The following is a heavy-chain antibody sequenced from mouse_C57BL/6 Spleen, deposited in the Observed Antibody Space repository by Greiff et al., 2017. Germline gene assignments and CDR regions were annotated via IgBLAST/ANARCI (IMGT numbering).Heavy chain of an antibody. Sequence: EVQLQQSGPGLVKPSQSLSLTCSVTGYSITSGYYWNWIRQFPGNKLEWLGYISYDGSNNYNPSFKNRISITRDTSKNQFFLKLNSVTTEDTATYYCARGRQLRPYFDYWGQGTTLTVSS. V-gene: IGHV3-6*01. D-gene: IGHD3-2*02. J-gene: IGHJ2*01. CDR2: ISYDGSN. CDR3: ARGRQLRPYFDY. CDR1: GYSITSGYY.